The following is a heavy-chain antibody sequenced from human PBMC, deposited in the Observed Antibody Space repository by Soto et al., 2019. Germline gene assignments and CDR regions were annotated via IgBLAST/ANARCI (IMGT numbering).Heavy chain of an antibody. D-gene: IGHD5-18*01. CDR3: ARDQREIQLWSFDY. V-gene: IGHV3-7*01. CDR2: IKQDGSEK. J-gene: IGHJ4*02. CDR1: GFTFSSYW. Sequence: GGSLRLSCAASGFTFSSYWMSWVRQAPGKGLEWVANIKQDGSEKYYVDSVKGRFTISRDNAKNSLYLQMNSLRAEDTAVYYCARDQREIQLWSFDYWGQGTLVTVSS.